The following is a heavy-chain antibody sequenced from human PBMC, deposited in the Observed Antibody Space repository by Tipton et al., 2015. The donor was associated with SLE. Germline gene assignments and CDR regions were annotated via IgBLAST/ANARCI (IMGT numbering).Heavy chain of an antibody. J-gene: IGHJ4*02. Sequence: TLSLTCIVSGGSINDYYWGWIRQSPGKGLEWIASIYDSGSNYNPSLQNRVTISLDTSKSQFSLRLTPVTAADTAVYYCTGVGSGPGTDYWGQGTLVTVSS. CDR1: GGSINDYY. CDR2: IYDSGS. V-gene: IGHV4-59*07. CDR3: TGVGSGPGTDY. D-gene: IGHD6-13*01.